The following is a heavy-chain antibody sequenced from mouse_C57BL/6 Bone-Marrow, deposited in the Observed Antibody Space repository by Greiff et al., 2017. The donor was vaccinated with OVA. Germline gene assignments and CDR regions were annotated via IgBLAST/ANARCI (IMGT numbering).Heavy chain of an antibody. Sequence: QVQLQQSGAELARPGASVKLSCKASGYTFTSYGISWVKQRTGQGLEWIGEIYPRSGNTYYNEKFKGKATLTADKSSSTAYMELRSLTSEDSAVYFGARRVYGYDWFAYWGQGTLVTVSA. CDR3: ARRVYGYDWFAY. CDR1: GYTFTSYG. V-gene: IGHV1-81*01. CDR2: IYPRSGNT. D-gene: IGHD2-2*01. J-gene: IGHJ3*01.